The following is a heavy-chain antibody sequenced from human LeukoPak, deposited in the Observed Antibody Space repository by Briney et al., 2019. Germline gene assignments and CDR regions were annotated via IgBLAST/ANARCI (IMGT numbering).Heavy chain of an antibody. D-gene: IGHD1-20*01. CDR2: ISSSGYI. V-gene: IGHV3-21*01. J-gene: IGHJ6*03. CDR1: GFTFSSYS. CDR3: AREWVRYNWNDANYYYYMDV. Sequence: PGGSLRLSCAASGFTFSSYSMNWVRQAPGKGLEWVSSISSSGYINYADSVKGRFTISRDNAKNSLYLQMNSLRAEDTAVYYCAREWVRYNWNDANYYYYMDVWGKGTTVTVSS.